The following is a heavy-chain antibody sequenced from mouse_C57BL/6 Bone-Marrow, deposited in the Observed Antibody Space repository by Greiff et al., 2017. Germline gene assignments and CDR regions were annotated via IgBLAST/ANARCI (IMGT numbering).Heavy chain of an antibody. Sequence: QQSCKASGYTFTSYWMHWVKQRPGRGLEWIGRIDPNSGGTKYNEKFKSKATLTVDKPSSTAYMQLSSLTSEDSAVYYCARSRDGYYLAWFAYWGQGTLVTVSA. V-gene: IGHV1-72*01. CDR2: IDPNSGGT. J-gene: IGHJ3*01. D-gene: IGHD2-3*01. CDR3: ARSRDGYYLAWFAY. CDR1: GYTFTSYW.